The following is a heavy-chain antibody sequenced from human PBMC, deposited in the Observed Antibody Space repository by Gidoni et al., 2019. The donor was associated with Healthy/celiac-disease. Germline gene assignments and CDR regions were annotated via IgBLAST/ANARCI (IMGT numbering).Heavy chain of an antibody. Sequence: EVQLVESGGVVVQPGGSLRLHCAASGFTVDDYTLYWVRQAPGKGLECVSLSSWDGGSTYYADAVKGRFTISRDNSKNSLYLQMNSLRTEDTALYYCAKGTVTPFSGWFDPWGQGTLVTVSS. CDR3: AKGTVTPFSGWFDP. CDR2: SSWDGGST. V-gene: IGHV3-43*01. CDR1: GFTVDDYT. J-gene: IGHJ5*02. D-gene: IGHD4-17*01.